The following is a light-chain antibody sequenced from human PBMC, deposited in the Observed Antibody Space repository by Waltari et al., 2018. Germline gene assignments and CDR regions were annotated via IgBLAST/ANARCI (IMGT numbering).Light chain of an antibody. Sequence: QSALTQPRSVSGSPGQSVTISCTGISSDVDDYNFVSWYQQHPGKAPKLMIHDVTKRPSGVPDRFSGSKSGNTASLTISGLQAEDEADYYSCSYVGSHTNWVFGGGTKLTVL. CDR3: CSYVGSHTNWV. V-gene: IGLV2-11*01. CDR2: DVT. J-gene: IGLJ3*02. CDR1: SSDVDDYNF.